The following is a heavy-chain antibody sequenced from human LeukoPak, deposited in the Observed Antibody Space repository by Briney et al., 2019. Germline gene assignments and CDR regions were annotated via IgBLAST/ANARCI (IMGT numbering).Heavy chain of an antibody. CDR2: IYYSGST. J-gene: IGHJ4*02. D-gene: IGHD3-22*01. CDR1: GGSVSSGSYY. V-gene: IGHV4-61*01. CDR3: ARDLGYYDSSGYHHD. Sequence: SETLSLTCTVSGGSVSSGSYYWSWIRQPPGKGLEWIGYIYYSGSTNYNPSLKSRVTISLDTSKSQFSLKLSSVTAADTAVYYCARDLGYYDSSGYHHDWGQGTLVTVSS.